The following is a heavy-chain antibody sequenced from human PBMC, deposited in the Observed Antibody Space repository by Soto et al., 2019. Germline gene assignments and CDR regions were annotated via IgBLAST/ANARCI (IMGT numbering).Heavy chain of an antibody. CDR1: GFTFSSYG. D-gene: IGHD3-22*01. CDR3: ARGAMIVVVNPLRDDAFDI. Sequence: QVQLVESGGGVVQPGRSLRLSCAASGFTFSSYGMHWVRQAPGKGLEWVAVIWYDGSNRYYADSVKGRFTISRDNSKNTLYLQMNSLRADDTAVYYCARGAMIVVVNPLRDDAFDIWGQGTMVTVSS. J-gene: IGHJ3*02. CDR2: IWYDGSNR. V-gene: IGHV3-33*01.